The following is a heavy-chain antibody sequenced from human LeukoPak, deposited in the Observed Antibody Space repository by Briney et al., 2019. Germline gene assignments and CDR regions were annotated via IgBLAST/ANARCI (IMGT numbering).Heavy chain of an antibody. CDR1: GYSFTSYW. CDR3: ASSDDKGELPYYFDY. D-gene: IGHD1-26*01. CDR2: IYPGDSDT. J-gene: IGHJ4*02. Sequence: GESLKISCKGSGYSFTSYWIGWVRQMPGKGLEWMGIIYPGDSDTRYSPSFQGQVTISADKSISTAYLQWSSLKASDTAMYYCASSDDKGELPYYFDYRGQGTLVTVSS. V-gene: IGHV5-51*01.